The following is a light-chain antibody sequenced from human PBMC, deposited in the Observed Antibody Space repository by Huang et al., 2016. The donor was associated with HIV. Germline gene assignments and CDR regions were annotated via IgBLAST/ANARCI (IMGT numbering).Light chain of an antibody. CDR2: AAS. J-gene: IGKJ5*01. V-gene: IGKV1-9*01. CDR1: QDIATS. CDR3: QQLHSYPIT. Sequence: QLTQSPSSLSMSVGDRVIITCQASQDIATSLAWYQHKAGRAPKLLISAASTLQSGVPSRFSGGSAGTYFTLNITNLQPDDFATYYCQQLHSYPITFGQGTRLDI.